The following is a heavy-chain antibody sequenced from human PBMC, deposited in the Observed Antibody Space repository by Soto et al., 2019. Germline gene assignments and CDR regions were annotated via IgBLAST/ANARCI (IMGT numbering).Heavy chain of an antibody. CDR1: GGTFSSYA. J-gene: IGHJ3*02. V-gene: IGHV1-69*13. D-gene: IGHD2-21*02. CDR3: ARDRAYCGGDCYLRGRTDAFDI. CDR2: IIPIFGTA. Sequence: LVKVSCKASGGTFSSYAISWVRQAPGQGLEWMGGIIPIFGTANYAQKFQGRVTITADESTSTAYMELSSLRSEDTAVYYCARDRAYCGGDCYLRGRTDAFDIWGQGTMVTVSS.